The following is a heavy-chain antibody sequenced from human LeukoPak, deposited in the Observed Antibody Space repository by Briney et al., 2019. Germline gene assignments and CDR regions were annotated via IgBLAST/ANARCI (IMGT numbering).Heavy chain of an antibody. CDR3: AKDAGIQGLRLGELSLPGY. D-gene: IGHD3-16*02. Sequence: ASVKVSCKVSGYTLTELSMHWVRQAPGKGLEWMGGFDPEDGETIYAQKFQGRVTMTEDTSTDTAYMELSSLRAEDTAVYYCAKDAGIQGLRLGELSLPGYWGQGTLVTVSS. V-gene: IGHV1-24*01. CDR1: GYTLTELS. CDR2: FDPEDGET. J-gene: IGHJ4*02.